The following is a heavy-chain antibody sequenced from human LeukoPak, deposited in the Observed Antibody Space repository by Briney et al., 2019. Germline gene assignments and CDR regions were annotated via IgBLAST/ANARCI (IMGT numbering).Heavy chain of an antibody. J-gene: IGHJ3*02. V-gene: IGHV1-69*05. D-gene: IGHD3-16*02. CDR1: GGTFSSYA. CDR2: IITIFGTA. CDR3: ARDGDYVWGSYRYTNLDSFDI. Sequence: SVKLSCKASGGTFSSYAISWGRQAPGQGLQWMGGIITIFGTANYAQKFQGRVTITTDESTSTAYLELISLRSEDTATYDCARDGDYVWGSYRYTNLDSFDIWGQGTMVTVSS.